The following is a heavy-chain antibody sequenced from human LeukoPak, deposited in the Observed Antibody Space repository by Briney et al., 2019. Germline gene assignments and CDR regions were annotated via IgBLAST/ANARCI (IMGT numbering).Heavy chain of an antibody. CDR3: ATYCGGDCYSGDAFDI. J-gene: IGHJ3*02. CDR1: GGSFCGYY. V-gene: IGHV4-34*01. D-gene: IGHD2-21*02. CDR2: INHSGST. Sequence: SETLSLTCAVYGGSFCGYYWSWIRQPPGKGLEWIGEINHSGSTNYNPSLKSRVTISVDTSKNQFSLKLSSVTAADTAVYYCATYCGGDCYSGDAFDIWGQGTMVTVSS.